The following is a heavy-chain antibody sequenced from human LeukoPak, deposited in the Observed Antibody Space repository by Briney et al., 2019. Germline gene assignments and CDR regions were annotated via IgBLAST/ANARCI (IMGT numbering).Heavy chain of an antibody. Sequence: LSLTCAVYGGSFSGYYWSWIRQAPGKGLEWVSYISSSGSTIYYADSVKGRFTISRDNAKNSLYLQMNSLRAEDTAVYYCARGVTGTVPRFDPWGQGTLVTVSS. CDR3: ARGVTGTVPRFDP. D-gene: IGHD1-20*01. V-gene: IGHV3-11*01. CDR2: ISSSGSTI. CDR1: GGSFSGYY. J-gene: IGHJ5*02.